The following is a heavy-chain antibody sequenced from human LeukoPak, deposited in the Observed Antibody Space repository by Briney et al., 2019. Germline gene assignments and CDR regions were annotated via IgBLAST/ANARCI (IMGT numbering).Heavy chain of an antibody. Sequence: GGSLRLSCVASGFTFSNAWMSWVRQAPGKGLEWVGRIKSKTEGGTTDFAAPAKGRFTISRDDSKNTLYLQMNSLKTKDTAVYYCTTLAINWGSHDAFDIWGQGTMVTVSS. CDR2: IKSKTEGGTT. V-gene: IGHV3-15*01. CDR1: GFTFSNAW. J-gene: IGHJ3*02. D-gene: IGHD7-27*01. CDR3: TTLAINWGSHDAFDI.